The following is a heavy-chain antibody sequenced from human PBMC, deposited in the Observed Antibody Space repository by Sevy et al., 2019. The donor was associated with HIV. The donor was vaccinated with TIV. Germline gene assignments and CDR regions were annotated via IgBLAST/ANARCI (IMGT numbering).Heavy chain of an antibody. V-gene: IGHV4-34*01. CDR1: GGSFSGYY. CDR2: INHSGST. D-gene: IGHD6-6*01. CDR3: ARAAARPRGDYYGMDV. Sequence: LEASETLSLTCAVYGGSFSGYYWSWIRQPPGKGLEWIGEINHSGSTNYNPSLKSRVTISVDTSKNQFSLKLSSVTAADTAVYYCARAAARPRGDYYGMDVWGQGTTVTVSS. J-gene: IGHJ6*02.